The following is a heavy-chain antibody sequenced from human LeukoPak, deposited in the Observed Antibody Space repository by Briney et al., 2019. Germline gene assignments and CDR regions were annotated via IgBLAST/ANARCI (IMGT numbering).Heavy chain of an antibody. CDR3: ARDFYASGFYFWFDP. CDR1: GGYTGSHY. D-gene: IGHD2/OR15-2a*01. V-gene: IGHV4-4*07. J-gene: IGHJ5*02. CDR2: ISPSGTT. Sequence: SETLSLTCTVSGGYTGSHYWSWIRQPAGKGLEWIGRISPSGTTRYNPSLGSRVTMSVDTSKNYFSLRLSSVTAADTAVYYCARDFYASGFYFWFDPWGQGMLVTVSS.